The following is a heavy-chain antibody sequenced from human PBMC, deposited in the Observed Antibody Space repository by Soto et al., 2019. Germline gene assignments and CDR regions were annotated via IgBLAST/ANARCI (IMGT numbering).Heavy chain of an antibody. CDR1: GGSISSGGYY. CDR2: IYYSGST. D-gene: IGHD2-21*02. J-gene: IGHJ4*02. CDR3: ARDLTAGGYFDY. V-gene: IGHV4-31*03. Sequence: SETLSLTCTVSGGSISSGGYYWSWIRQHPGKGLEWIGYIYYSGSTYYNPSLKSRVTISVDTSKDQFSLKLSSVTAADTAVYYCARDLTAGGYFDYWGQGTLVTVSS.